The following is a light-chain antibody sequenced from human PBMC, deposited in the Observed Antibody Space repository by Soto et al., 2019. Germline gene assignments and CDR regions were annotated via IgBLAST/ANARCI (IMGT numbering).Light chain of an antibody. Sequence: EIVLTQSPGTLSLSPGERATLSCRASQSVSSSYLAWYQQKPGQAPRLLIHGASSRATGIPDRISGSGSGTDFTLTISRLEPEDFAVYYCQQYGGSPITFGQGTKVDNK. J-gene: IGKJ1*01. V-gene: IGKV3-20*01. CDR3: QQYGGSPIT. CDR1: QSVSSSY. CDR2: GAS.